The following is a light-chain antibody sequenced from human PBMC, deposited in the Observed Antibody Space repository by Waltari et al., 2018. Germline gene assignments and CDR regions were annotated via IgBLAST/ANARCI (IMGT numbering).Light chain of an antibody. CDR1: SGTIVTNY. CDR3: QSYDNNNVV. J-gene: IGLJ3*02. Sequence: NFVLTQPHSVSESPGKTVTITCTRSSGTIVTNYVQLYQQRPGSAPTTVIYEDKQKSPGVPDRFSGSIDSASNSASLTISGLKTEDEADYYCQSYDNNNVVFGGGTKLTVL. CDR2: EDK. V-gene: IGLV6-57*04.